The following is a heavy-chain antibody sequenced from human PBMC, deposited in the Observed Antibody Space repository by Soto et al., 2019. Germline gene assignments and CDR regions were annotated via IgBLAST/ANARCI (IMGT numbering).Heavy chain of an antibody. V-gene: IGHV2-5*02. CDR3: AHCPQVTVTPYYFDS. CDR2: LYWGDDK. Sequence: QITLKESGPTLVKPTQTLTLSCSFSGFSLATSGVGVGWFRQPPGKALEWLALLYWGDDKRYRPSLKNRLTVTKDTSKNSMVRTMTNVDPADTAAYYCAHCPQVTVTPYYFDSWGQGTLVTVSS. CDR1: GFSLATSGVG. D-gene: IGHD4-17*01. J-gene: IGHJ4*02.